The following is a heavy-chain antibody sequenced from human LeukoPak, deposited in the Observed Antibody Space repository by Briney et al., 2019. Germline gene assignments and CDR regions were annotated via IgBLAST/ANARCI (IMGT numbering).Heavy chain of an antibody. J-gene: IGHJ3*02. D-gene: IGHD2/OR15-2a*01. CDR2: MTLDSGRI. CDR3: ARNSRDAFDI. V-gene: IGHV3-9*01. CDR1: GFTFDKYG. Sequence: GGSLRLSCEVSGFTFDKYGMHWVRQVPGKGLEWVSGMTLDSGRIGYADSVKGRFTISRDKAKNTLYLQMNSLRAEDTAVYYCARNSRDAFDIWGQGTMVTVSS.